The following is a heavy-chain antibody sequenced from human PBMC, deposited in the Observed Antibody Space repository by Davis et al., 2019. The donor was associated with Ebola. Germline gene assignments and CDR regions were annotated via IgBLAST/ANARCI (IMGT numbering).Heavy chain of an antibody. V-gene: IGHV1-2*06. J-gene: IGHJ5*02. D-gene: IGHD2-15*01. CDR2: INPNSGGT. Sequence: ASVKVSCKASGYTFTGYYMHWVRQAPGQGLEWMGRINPNSGGTNYAQKFQGRVTITRDTSISTAYIELCRLRSDDTAVYYCASPDIVVVVAGGRVTWFDPWGQGTLVTVSS. CDR3: ASPDIVVVVAGGRVTWFDP. CDR1: GYTFTGYY.